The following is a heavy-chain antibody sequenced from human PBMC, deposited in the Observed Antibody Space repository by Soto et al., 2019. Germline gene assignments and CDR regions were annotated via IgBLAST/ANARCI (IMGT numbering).Heavy chain of an antibody. V-gene: IGHV3-13*01. J-gene: IGHJ6*03. CDR2: IGTAGDT. CDR1: GFTFSSYD. Sequence: EVQLVESGGGLVQPGGSLRLSCAASGFTFSSYDMHWVRQATGKRLEWVSAIGTAGDTYYPGSVKGRFTISRENAKNSLYLQMNSLGAGDTAVYYCARGSQDCSSTSCYGGYYYYMGVWGKGTTVTVSS. CDR3: ARGSQDCSSTSCYGGYYYYMGV. D-gene: IGHD2-2*01.